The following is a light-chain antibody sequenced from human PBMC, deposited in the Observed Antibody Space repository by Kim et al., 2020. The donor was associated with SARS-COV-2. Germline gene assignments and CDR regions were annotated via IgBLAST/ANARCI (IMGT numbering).Light chain of an antibody. CDR3: SSYAGSNNYV. J-gene: IGLJ1*01. V-gene: IGLV2-8*01. CDR1: SRDFGGYNY. CDR2: EVS. Sequence: GQSVTISCNGTSRDFGGYNYVSWYQQLPGKATKLMIYEVSTRPSGVPVRFSGSKSGTTASLTVSGLQAEDEADYYCSSYAGSNNYVFGTGTKVTVL.